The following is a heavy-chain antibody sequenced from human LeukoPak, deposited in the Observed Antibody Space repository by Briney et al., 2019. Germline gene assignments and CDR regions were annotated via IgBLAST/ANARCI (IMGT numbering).Heavy chain of an antibody. V-gene: IGHV4-31*03. CDR3: AREGNYCSGGSCYPGWFDP. Sequence: SQTLSSTFSLAAPSILSAGYYCSWIRQHPGKGLEWVGNIYYSGSTYYNPSLKSRVTISVDASKNQFSLKLSSVTAADTAVYYCAREGNYCSGGSCYPGWFDPWGQGTLVTVSS. D-gene: IGHD2-15*01. CDR1: APSILSAGYY. J-gene: IGHJ5*02. CDR2: IYYSGST.